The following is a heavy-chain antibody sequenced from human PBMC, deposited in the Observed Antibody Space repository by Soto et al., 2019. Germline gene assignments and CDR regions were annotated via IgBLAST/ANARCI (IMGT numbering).Heavy chain of an antibody. CDR2: IYYSGTT. CDR3: ARQRASLWGGDYAFGASDI. V-gene: IGHV4-39*01. J-gene: IGHJ3*02. CDR1: GGSISSIIYF. Sequence: SDTLCLTWTVYGGSISSIIYFWCWLRQHTGKGLEWIGSIYYSGTTYYNPSPTTRVTISVDTSKNQFSLKLSSLTAADTAVYYCARQRASLWGGDYAFGASDIWGQGTMVTVSS. D-gene: IGHD4-17*01.